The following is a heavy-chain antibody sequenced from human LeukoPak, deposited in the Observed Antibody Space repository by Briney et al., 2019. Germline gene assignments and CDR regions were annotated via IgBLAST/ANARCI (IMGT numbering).Heavy chain of an antibody. CDR3: ARTRYDSSGYYIPYFDY. CDR1: GGSISSGGYS. J-gene: IGHJ4*02. V-gene: IGHV4-30-2*01. Sequence: LSLTCAVSGGSISSGGYSWSWIRQPPGKGLEWIGYIYHSGSTYYNPSLKSRVTISVDRSKNQFSLKLSSATAADTAVYYCARTRYDSSGYYIPYFDYWGQGTLVTVSS. CDR2: IYHSGST. D-gene: IGHD3-22*01.